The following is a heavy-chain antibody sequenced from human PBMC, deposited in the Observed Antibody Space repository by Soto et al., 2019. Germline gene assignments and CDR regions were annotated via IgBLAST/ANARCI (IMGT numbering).Heavy chain of an antibody. D-gene: IGHD3-3*01. CDR2: IYYTGST. CDR3: ARLQFYDFWSGQVPMDV. V-gene: IGHV4-61*01. CDR1: WGSVSTATQP. J-gene: IGHJ6*02. Sequence: VSWGSVSTATQPLGWIPESPAKGLEWIGYIYYTGSTNYNPSLKTRVTISVDTSKNQFSLKMTSVTAADTALYFCARLQFYDFWSGQVPMDVWGQGTTVTVSS.